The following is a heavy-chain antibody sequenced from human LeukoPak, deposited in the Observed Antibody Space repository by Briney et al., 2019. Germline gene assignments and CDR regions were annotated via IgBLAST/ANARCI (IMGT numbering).Heavy chain of an antibody. D-gene: IGHD4-23*01. V-gene: IGHV4-30-4*01. CDR3: ARDDYGGVGDAFDI. J-gene: IGHJ3*02. CDR2: IYYSGST. CDR1: GGSISSGDYY. Sequence: PSGTLSLTCTVSGGSISSGDYYWSWIRQPPGKGLEWIGYIYYSGSTYYNPSLKSRVTISVDTSKNQFSLKLSSVTAADTAVYYCARDDYGGVGDAFDIWGQGTMVTVSS.